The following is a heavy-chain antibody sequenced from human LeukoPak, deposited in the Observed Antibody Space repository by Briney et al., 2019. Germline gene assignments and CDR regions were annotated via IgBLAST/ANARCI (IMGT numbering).Heavy chain of an antibody. CDR1: GGSISSSSYY. CDR2: IYHSGST. D-gene: IGHD3-22*01. CDR3: ARAAPTYYDSSGYGRAFDI. V-gene: IGHV4-39*07. Sequence: SETLSLTCTVSGGSISSSSYYWGWIRQPPGKGLEWIGTIYHSGSTYYNPSLKSRVTISVDTSKNQFSLKLSSVTAADTAVYYCARAAPTYYDSSGYGRAFDIWGQGTMVTVSS. J-gene: IGHJ3*02.